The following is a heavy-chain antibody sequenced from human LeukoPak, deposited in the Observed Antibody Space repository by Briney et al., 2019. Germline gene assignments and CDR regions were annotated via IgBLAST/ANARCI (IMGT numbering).Heavy chain of an antibody. D-gene: IGHD3-22*01. CDR1: GGSISGSNW. CDR2: IKQDGTEK. J-gene: IGHJ3*02. V-gene: IGHV3-7*01. CDR3: AFQGYDSSGYLI. Sequence: PSGTLSLTCAVSGGSISGSNWWSWVRQAPGKGLEWVAVIKQDGTEKYYVDSVKGRFTISRDNAKNSLYLQMNSLRAEDTAVYYCAFQGYDSSGYLIWGQGTMVTVSS.